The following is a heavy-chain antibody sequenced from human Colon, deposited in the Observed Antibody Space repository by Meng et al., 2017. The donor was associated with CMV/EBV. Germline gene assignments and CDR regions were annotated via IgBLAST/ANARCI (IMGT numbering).Heavy chain of an antibody. CDR3: TKVSIIAVPGAYFDF. CDR2: ISGTGGVT. J-gene: IGHJ4*02. CDR1: GFSVSNSY. V-gene: IGHV3-23*01. Sequence: GESLKISCTASGFSVSNSYINWVRQAPGKGLEWVSVISGTGGVTYYADSVKGRFHISKDNTKNTVFLQMNNLRADDTAVYYCTKVSIIAVPGAYFDFWGQGTLVTVSS. D-gene: IGHD2-2*01.